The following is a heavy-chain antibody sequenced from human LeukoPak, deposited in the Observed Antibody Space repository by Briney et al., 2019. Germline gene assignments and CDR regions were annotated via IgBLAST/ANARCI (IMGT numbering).Heavy chain of an antibody. CDR3: ARDPTHDYGDPFDY. CDR1: GFTFSSYG. J-gene: IGHJ4*02. V-gene: IGHV3-30*03. Sequence: GRSLRLSCAASGFTFSSYGMHWVRQAPGKGLEWVAVISYDGSNKYYADSVKGRFTISRDNSKNTLYLQMNSLRAEDTAVYYCARDPTHDYGDPFDYWGQGTLVTVSS. CDR2: ISYDGSNK. D-gene: IGHD4-17*01.